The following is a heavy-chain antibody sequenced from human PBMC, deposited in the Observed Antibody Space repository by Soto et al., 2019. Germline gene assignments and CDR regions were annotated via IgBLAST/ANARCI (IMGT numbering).Heavy chain of an antibody. D-gene: IGHD6-13*01. Sequence: EVQLLESGGGLVQPGGSLRLSCAASGFTFSSYAMSWVRQAPGKGLEWVSAFSGSGGSTYYADSVKGRFPISRDNSKNTLYLQMNSLRAEDTAVYYCAKYVDGCSWYRVFDFWGQGTLVTVSS. CDR3: AKYVDGCSWYRVFDF. CDR2: FSGSGGST. CDR1: GFTFSSYA. V-gene: IGHV3-23*01. J-gene: IGHJ4*02.